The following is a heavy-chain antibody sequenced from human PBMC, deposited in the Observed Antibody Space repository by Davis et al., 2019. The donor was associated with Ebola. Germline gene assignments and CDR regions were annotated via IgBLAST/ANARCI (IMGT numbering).Heavy chain of an antibody. CDR3: ARGSQWLGPDY. CDR1: GGSISSYY. V-gene: IGHV4-59*01. CDR2: IYYSGTT. D-gene: IGHD6-19*01. J-gene: IGHJ4*02. Sequence: SETLSLTCTVSGGSISSYYWSWVRQPPGKGLEWVGYIYYSGTTHYNPSPRGRVTISVDTSKKHFSLKLGSVTAADTAVYYCARGSQWLGPDYWGQGTLVTVSS.